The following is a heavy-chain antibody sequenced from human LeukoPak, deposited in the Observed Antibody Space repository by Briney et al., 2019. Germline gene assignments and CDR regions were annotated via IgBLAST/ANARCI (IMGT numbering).Heavy chain of an antibody. V-gene: IGHV4-61*08. D-gene: IGHD3-10*01. CDR1: GGSISSGGYY. Sequence: SETLSLTCTVSGGSISSGGYYWSWIRQPPGKGLEWIGYLYYSGITNYNPSLKSRVTISVDTSKNQFSLKLSSVTAADTAVYYCAREGLATMIRGVIPYWGQGTLVTVSS. CDR2: LYYSGIT. J-gene: IGHJ4*02. CDR3: AREGLATMIRGVIPY.